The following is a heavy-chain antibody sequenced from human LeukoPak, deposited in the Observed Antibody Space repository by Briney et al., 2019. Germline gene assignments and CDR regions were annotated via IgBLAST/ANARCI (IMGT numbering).Heavy chain of an antibody. V-gene: IGHV4-38-2*02. D-gene: IGHD5-18*01. CDR2: IYHSGST. CDR1: DYSISSTYY. Sequence: SETLSLTCSVSDYSISSTYYWGWIRQPPGKGLEWIGSIYHSGSTYYNPSLKSRVTISVDTSKNQFSLKLSSVTAADTAVYYCARKGYSYIDYWGQGTLVTVSS. J-gene: IGHJ4*02. CDR3: ARKGYSYIDY.